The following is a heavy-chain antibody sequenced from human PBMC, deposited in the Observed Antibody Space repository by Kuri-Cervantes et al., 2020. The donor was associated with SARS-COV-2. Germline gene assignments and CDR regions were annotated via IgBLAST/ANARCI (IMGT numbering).Heavy chain of an antibody. CDR1: GYTFTGYY. CDR3: YCAPKEGFDS. CDR2: INPNSGGT. D-gene: IGHD2-21*01. V-gene: IGHV1-2*02. Sequence: ASVKGSCKASGYTFTGYYMHWVRQAPGQGLEWMGWINPNSGGTNYAQKFQGRVTMTRDTSISTAYMELSSLTSEDTAIYYCYCAPKEGFDSWGQGTLVTVSS. J-gene: IGHJ4*02.